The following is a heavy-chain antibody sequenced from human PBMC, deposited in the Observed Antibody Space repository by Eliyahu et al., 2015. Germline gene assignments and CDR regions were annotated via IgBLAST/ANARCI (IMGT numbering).Heavy chain of an antibody. J-gene: IGHJ4*02. V-gene: IGHV4-34*01. CDR3: ATKAPTGYYFDY. Sequence: IGEVNLGGTTKYNPSLKSRVTISVDTSKNHFYLKLNSVAAADTAVYYCATKAPTGYYFDYWGQGTLVTVSS. D-gene: IGHD3-16*01. CDR2: VNLGGTT.